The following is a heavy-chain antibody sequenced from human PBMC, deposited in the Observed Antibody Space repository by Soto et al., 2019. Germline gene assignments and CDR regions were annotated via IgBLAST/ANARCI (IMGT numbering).Heavy chain of an antibody. D-gene: IGHD6-13*01. CDR1: GYTFTSYG. V-gene: IGHV1-18*01. CDR3: ANTHLYSSSWYHFDY. CDR2: ISAYNGNT. J-gene: IGHJ4*02. Sequence: QVQLVQSGAEVKKPGASVKVSCKASGYTFTSYGNSWGRQAPGQGLEWMGWISAYNGNTNYAQKLQGRVTMTTDTSMSTAYIELRSIRSDDTAVYYCANTHLYSSSWYHFDYWRQGTLVTVSS.